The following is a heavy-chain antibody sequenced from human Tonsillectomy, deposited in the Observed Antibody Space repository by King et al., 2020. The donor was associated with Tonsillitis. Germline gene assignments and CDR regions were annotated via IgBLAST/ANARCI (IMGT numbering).Heavy chain of an antibody. Sequence: VQLVESGGGLVQPGGSLRLSCAASGFTFSSYWMSWVRQVPGKGLEWVANIKEDGSEKYYVESVKGRFTISRDNAKNSLYLRMNSLRGEDTAVYYCARDFKSKGWYPVDAFDIWGQGTMVTVSS. D-gene: IGHD6-19*01. CDR2: IKEDGSEK. CDR3: ARDFKSKGWYPVDAFDI. V-gene: IGHV3-7*03. J-gene: IGHJ3*02. CDR1: GFTFSSYW.